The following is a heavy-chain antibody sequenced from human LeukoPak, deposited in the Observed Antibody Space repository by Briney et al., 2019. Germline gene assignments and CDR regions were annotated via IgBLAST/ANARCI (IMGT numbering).Heavy chain of an antibody. Sequence: AETLSLTCSVSGGSISIYYWSWIRQPPGKGLEWIGYIYYSGSTYYNPSLKSRVIISVDTSKNQFSLKLSSVTAADTAVYYCTREYGDDNWFDPWGQGTLVTVSS. J-gene: IGHJ5*02. V-gene: IGHV4-59*12. D-gene: IGHD4-17*01. CDR1: GGSISIYY. CDR3: TREYGDDNWFDP. CDR2: IYYSGST.